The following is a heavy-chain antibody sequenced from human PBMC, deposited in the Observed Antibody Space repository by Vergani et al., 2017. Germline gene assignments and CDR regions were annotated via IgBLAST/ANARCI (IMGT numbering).Heavy chain of an antibody. V-gene: IGHV3-7*03. Sequence: EVQLVESGGGLVQPGGSLRLSCAASGFTFSSYWMSWVRQAPGKGLEWVANIKQDGSEKYYVDSVKGRFTISRDNAKNSLYLQMNSLRAEDTAVYYCARPNYYDSSGYYNYWGQGTLVTVSS. D-gene: IGHD3-22*01. CDR2: IKQDGSEK. CDR1: GFTFSSYW. J-gene: IGHJ4*02. CDR3: ARPNYYDSSGYYNY.